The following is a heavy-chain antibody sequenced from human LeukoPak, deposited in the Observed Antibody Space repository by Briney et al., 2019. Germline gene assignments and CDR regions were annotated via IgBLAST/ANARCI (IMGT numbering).Heavy chain of an antibody. CDR1: GGSVNSGSYY. J-gene: IGHJ4*02. CDR3: ARRSSSYGLYYFDY. V-gene: IGHV4-61*01. Sequence: SETLSLTCTVSGGSVNSGSYYWTWIRQPPGKGLEWIGYIYYSGSTNYNPSLKSRVTISVDTSKNQFSLKLSSVTAADTAVYYCARRSSSYGLYYFDYWGQGTLVTVSS. CDR2: IYYSGST. D-gene: IGHD6-13*01.